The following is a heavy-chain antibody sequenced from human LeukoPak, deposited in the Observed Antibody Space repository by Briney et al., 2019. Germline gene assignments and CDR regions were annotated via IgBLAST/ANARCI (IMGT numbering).Heavy chain of an antibody. CDR2: IYIDGST. CDR3: ARDRGQRAGREHQVAY. J-gene: IGHJ4*02. CDR1: GGSISSNNHY. D-gene: IGHD3-10*01. V-gene: IGHV4-30-4*01. Sequence: SQTLSLTCTLSGGSISSNNHYWSWIRQPPGKGLEWIGYIYIDGSTYYNPSLKSRVTISIDTSKNQFSLKLSSVTAADTAVYYCARDRGQRAGREHQVAYWGQGALVTVSS.